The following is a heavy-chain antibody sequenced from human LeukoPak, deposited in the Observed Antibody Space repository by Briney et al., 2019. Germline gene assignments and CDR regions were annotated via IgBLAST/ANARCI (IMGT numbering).Heavy chain of an antibody. V-gene: IGHV4-30-2*01. D-gene: IGHD3-22*01. CDR3: ARHGLDYYDSSGYGYYFDY. J-gene: IGHJ4*02. CDR1: GGSISSGGYY. Sequence: SQTLSLTCTVAGGSISSGGYYWSWIRQPPGKGLEWIGYIYHSGSTYYNPSLKSRVTISVDRSKNQFSLKLSSVTAADTAVYYCARHGLDYYDSSGYGYYFDYWGQGTLVTVSS. CDR2: IYHSGST.